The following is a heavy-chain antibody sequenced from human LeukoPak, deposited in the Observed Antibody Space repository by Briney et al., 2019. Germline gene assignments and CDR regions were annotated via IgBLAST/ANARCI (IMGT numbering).Heavy chain of an antibody. CDR2: ISWNSGSI. V-gene: IGHV3-9*01. J-gene: IGHJ3*02. CDR3: AKEALRSGAFDI. D-gene: IGHD3-10*01. CDR1: GFTFDDYA. Sequence: QPGGSLRLSCAASGFTFDDYAMHWVRQAPGKGLEWVSGISWNSGSIGYADSVKGRFTISRDNAKNSLYLQMNSLRAEDTALYYCAKEALRSGAFDIWGQGTMVTVSS.